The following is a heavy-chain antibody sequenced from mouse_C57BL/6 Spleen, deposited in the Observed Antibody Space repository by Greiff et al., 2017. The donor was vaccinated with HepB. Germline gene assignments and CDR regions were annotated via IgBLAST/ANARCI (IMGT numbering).Heavy chain of an antibody. CDR3: ARGEIYYDYDDAMDY. Sequence: EVQLVESGGGLVKPGGSLKLSCAASGFTFSDYGMHWVRQAPEKGLEWVAYISSGSSTIYYADTVKGRFTISRDNAKNTLFLQMTSLRSEDTAMYYCARGEIYYDYDDAMDYWGQGTSVTVSS. V-gene: IGHV5-17*01. D-gene: IGHD2-4*01. J-gene: IGHJ4*01. CDR2: ISSGSSTI. CDR1: GFTFSDYG.